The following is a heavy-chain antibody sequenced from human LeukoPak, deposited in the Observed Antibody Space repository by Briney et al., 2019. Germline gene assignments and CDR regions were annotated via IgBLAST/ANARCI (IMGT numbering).Heavy chain of an antibody. D-gene: IGHD3-10*01. J-gene: IGHJ5*02. CDR3: ARGVAGFGELLSDWFDP. V-gene: IGHV4-59*12. Sequence: SETLSLTCTVSGGSISSYYLSWIRQPPGKGLEWIGYIYYSGSTNYNPSLKSRVTISVDTSKNRFSLKLSSVTAADTAVYYCARGVAGFGELLSDWFDPWGQGTLVTVSS. CDR2: IYYSGST. CDR1: GGSISSYY.